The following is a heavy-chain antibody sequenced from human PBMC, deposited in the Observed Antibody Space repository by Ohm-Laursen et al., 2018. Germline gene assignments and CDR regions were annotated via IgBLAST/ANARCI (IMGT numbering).Heavy chain of an antibody. D-gene: IGHD3/OR15-3a*01. Sequence: GASVKVSCKASGYTFTSYDINWVRQAPGQGLEWMGWINPDSGGTNYAQKFQGRVTMTRDTPVTTAYMYLSSLTSDDTAVYYCAAPLDPTDYYGMDVWGQGTTVTASS. CDR1: GYTFTSYD. CDR3: AAPLDPTDYYGMDV. J-gene: IGHJ6*02. V-gene: IGHV1-2*02. CDR2: INPDSGGT.